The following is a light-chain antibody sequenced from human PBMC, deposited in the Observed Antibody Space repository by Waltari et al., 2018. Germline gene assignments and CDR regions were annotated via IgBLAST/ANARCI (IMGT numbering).Light chain of an antibody. CDR1: SSDAGGYNY. J-gene: IGLJ2*01. CDR2: DVS. Sequence: QSALTQPAYVSGSPGQSITISCTGTSSDAGGYNYVPWYHQHPGKAPKPMIYDVSKRPSGVSNRFSGSKSGNTASLTISGIQAEDEADYYCSSYTSSSTLVVGGGTRLTVL. CDR3: SSYTSSSTLV. V-gene: IGLV2-14*01.